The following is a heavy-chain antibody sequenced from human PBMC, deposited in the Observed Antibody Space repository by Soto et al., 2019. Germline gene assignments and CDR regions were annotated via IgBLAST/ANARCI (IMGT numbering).Heavy chain of an antibody. V-gene: IGHV1-69*05. CDR1: GGTFSSYA. J-gene: IGHJ5*02. CDR3: ASEYGDYSFDP. Sequence: ASVKVSCKASGGTFSSYAISWVRQAPGQGLEWMGGIIPIFGTANYAQKFQGRVTITTDESTSTAYMELSSLRSEDTAVYYCASEYGDYSFDPWGQGTLVTVSS. D-gene: IGHD4-17*01. CDR2: IIPIFGTA.